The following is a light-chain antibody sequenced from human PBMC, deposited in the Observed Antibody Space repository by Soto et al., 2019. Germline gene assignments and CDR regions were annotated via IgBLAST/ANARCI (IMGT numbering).Light chain of an antibody. CDR3: QQYSTYPWT. V-gene: IGKV1-5*01. CDR2: DAS. Sequence: DIQMTQSPSTLSASVGDRVTITCRASQRISSWLAWYQQKPGKAPKVLIYDASSLESGVPSRFSGSGSGTEFTLTISSLQPDDLATFYCQQYSTYPWTFGQGTKVEIK. J-gene: IGKJ1*01. CDR1: QRISSW.